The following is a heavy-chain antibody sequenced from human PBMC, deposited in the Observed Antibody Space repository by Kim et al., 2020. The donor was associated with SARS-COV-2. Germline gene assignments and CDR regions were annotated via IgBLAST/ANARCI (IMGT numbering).Heavy chain of an antibody. V-gene: IGHV3-9*01. J-gene: IGHJ4*02. CDR3: AKALSSSWYYFDY. Sequence: YADSVKGRFTISRDNAKNSLYLQMNSLRAEDTALYYCAKALSSSWYYFDYWGQGTLVTVSS. D-gene: IGHD6-13*01.